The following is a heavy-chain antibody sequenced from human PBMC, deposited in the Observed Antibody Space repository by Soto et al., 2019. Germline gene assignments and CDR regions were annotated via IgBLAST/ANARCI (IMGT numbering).Heavy chain of an antibody. CDR3: AHVSSGYSDLDY. V-gene: IGHV3-30-3*01. CDR2: ISYDGSNK. D-gene: IGHD3-22*01. Sequence: VAVISYDGSNKYYADSVKGRFTISRDNSKNTLYLQMNSLRAEDTAVYYCAHVSSGYSDLDYWGQGTLVTVSS. J-gene: IGHJ4*02.